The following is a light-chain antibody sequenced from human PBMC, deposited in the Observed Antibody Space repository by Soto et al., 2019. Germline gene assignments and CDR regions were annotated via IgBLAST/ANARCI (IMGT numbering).Light chain of an antibody. CDR1: QTVRNNY. J-gene: IGKJ4*01. Sequence: EFVLTQSPGTLSLSPGERATLSCRASQTVRNNYLAWYQQKPGQAPRLLIYDASSRATGIPDRFSGGRSGTNFTLPISRLQPEDVAVYYCQQYSSYPLTFGGGTKVEIK. CDR3: QQYSSYPLT. CDR2: DAS. V-gene: IGKV3-20*01.